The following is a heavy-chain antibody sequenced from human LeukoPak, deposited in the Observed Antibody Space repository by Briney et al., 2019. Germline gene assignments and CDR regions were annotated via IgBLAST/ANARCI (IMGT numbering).Heavy chain of an antibody. D-gene: IGHD3-22*01. CDR1: GFTFSSYE. CDR3: AREGYDSSGYYQAD. J-gene: IGHJ3*01. Sequence: GGSLRLSCAASGFTFSSYEMNWVRQAPGKGLGWVSYIISSGSTIYYADSVKGRFTISRDNAKNSLYLQMNSLRAEDTAVYYCAREGYDSSGYYQADWGQGTMVTVSS. CDR2: IISSGSTI. V-gene: IGHV3-48*03.